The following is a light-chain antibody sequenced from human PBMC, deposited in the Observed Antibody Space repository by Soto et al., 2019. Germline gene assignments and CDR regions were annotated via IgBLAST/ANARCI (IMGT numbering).Light chain of an antibody. J-gene: IGKJ4*02. CDR2: DAS. CDR1: LRISTW. CDR3: QKYNSDSLT. Sequence: DIQMTQSPSTLSASVGDRVTITCRASLRISTWLAWYQQKPGKTPNLLIYDASSLEGGVPSRFSGSGSGTEFTLTISSLQPDDVAAYYCQKYNSDSLTFGGGTKVDIK. V-gene: IGKV1-5*01.